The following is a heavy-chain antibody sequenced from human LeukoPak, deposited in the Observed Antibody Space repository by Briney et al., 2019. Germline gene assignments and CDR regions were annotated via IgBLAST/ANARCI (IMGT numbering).Heavy chain of an antibody. Sequence: SETLSLTCAVYGGSFSGYYWSWIRQPPGKGLEWIGEINHSGSTNYNPSLKSRVTISVDTSKNQFSLKLSSVTAADTAVYYCARSYYDSSGYSPSFSRIVNNYYWGQGTLVTVSS. J-gene: IGHJ4*02. V-gene: IGHV4-34*01. D-gene: IGHD3-22*01. CDR3: ARSYYDSSGYSPSFSRIVNNYY. CDR2: INHSGST. CDR1: GGSFSGYY.